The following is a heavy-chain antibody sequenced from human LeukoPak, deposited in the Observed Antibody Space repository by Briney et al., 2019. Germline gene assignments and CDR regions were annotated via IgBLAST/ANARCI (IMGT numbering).Heavy chain of an antibody. CDR2: IYSGGST. CDR3: ARNPDYYYYGMDV. CDR1: GFTVSSNY. J-gene: IGHJ6*02. Sequence: GGSLRLSCAASGFTVSSNYMSWVRQAPGKGLEWVSVIYSGGSTYYADSVKGRFTISRDNSKNTLYLQMNSLRAEDTAVYYCARNPDYYYYGMDVWGQGTTVTVSS. V-gene: IGHV3-53*01.